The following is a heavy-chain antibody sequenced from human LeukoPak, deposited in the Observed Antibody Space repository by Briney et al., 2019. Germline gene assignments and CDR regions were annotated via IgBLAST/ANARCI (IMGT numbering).Heavy chain of an antibody. D-gene: IGHD3-22*01. V-gene: IGHV3-23*01. J-gene: IGHJ4*02. Sequence: GGSLRLSCATSGFTFTDYGMNWVRQAPGKGLEWVSAISGSGGSTYYADSVKGRFTISRDNSKNTLYLQMNSLRAEDTAVYYCARDRGYYDRIFDYWGQGTLVTVSS. CDR3: ARDRGYYDRIFDY. CDR2: ISGSGGST. CDR1: GFTFTDYG.